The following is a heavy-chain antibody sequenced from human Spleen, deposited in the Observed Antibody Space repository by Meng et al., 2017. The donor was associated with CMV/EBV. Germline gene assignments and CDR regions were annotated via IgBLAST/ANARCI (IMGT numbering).Heavy chain of an antibody. V-gene: IGHV1-46*01. CDR1: DSLTRYY. CDR3: AREPQYCGGDCYTFDY. CDR2: INTSGGSA. Sequence: DSLTRYYMHWGRKAHGKGLEWMGIINTSGGSASYAQKFQGRVTMNRDTSTSTVYMELSSLRSEDTAVYYWAREPQYCGGDCYTFDYWGQGTLVTVSS. D-gene: IGHD2-21*01. J-gene: IGHJ4*02.